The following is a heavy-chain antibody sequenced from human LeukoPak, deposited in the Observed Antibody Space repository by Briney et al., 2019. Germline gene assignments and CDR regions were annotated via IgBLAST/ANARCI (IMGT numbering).Heavy chain of an antibody. CDR1: GYTFRSYW. J-gene: IGHJ4*02. CDR3: ARQGSGWFYDY. Sequence: GESLKISCKGSGYTFRSYWIGWVRQMPGTGLEWMGSIYPGDSDTRYSPSFQGQVTISADKSISTAYLQWSSLKASDTAMYYCARQGSGWFYDYWGQGTLVTVSS. CDR2: IYPGDSDT. D-gene: IGHD6-19*01. V-gene: IGHV5-51*01.